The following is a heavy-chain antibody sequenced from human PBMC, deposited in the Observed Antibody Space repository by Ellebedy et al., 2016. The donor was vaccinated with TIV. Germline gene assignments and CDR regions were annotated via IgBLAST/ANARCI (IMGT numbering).Heavy chain of an antibody. J-gene: IGHJ3*02. D-gene: IGHD2-21*02. Sequence: GESLKISCAASGFTFSSYAMNWVRQAPGKGLEWVAVISGDGGVIFYADSVEGRFTISRDNSENTVYLQMSSLRAEETAVYYCVRCDGDCHRSTSAFDMWGQGTMVTVSS. CDR2: ISGDGGVI. V-gene: IGHV3-30*04. CDR3: VRCDGDCHRSTSAFDM. CDR1: GFTFSSYA.